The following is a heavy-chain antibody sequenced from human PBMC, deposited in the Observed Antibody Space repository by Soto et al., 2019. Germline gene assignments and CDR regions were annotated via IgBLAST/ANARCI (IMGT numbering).Heavy chain of an antibody. V-gene: IGHV1-69*02. J-gene: IGHJ5*02. CDR3: ENEAYSFVGNYYAHRGSNCFQP. D-gene: IGHD3-3*01. CDR2: IIPILGIA. Sequence: SVKVSCKASGGTFSSYTISWVRQAPGQGLEWMGRIIPILGIANYAQKFQGRVTITADKSTSTAYMELSSLRSEDTAVYYCENEAYSFVGNYYAHRGSNCFQPWGQGTLVTVSS. CDR1: GGTFSSYT.